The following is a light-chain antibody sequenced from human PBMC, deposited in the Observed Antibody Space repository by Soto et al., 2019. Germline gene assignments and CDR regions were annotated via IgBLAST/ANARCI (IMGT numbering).Light chain of an antibody. J-gene: IGLJ3*02. V-gene: IGLV2-14*01. CDR3: NSYTSSSTVV. CDR2: DVV. CDR1: SSDVGGYNY. Sequence: QSVLTQPASVSGSPGQSITISCTGTSSDVGGYNYVSWYQQHPGKAPKLMIYDVVNLPSGVSNRFSGPKSGNTASLTISGLQPEDEADYYCNSYTSSSTVVFGGGTKLTVL.